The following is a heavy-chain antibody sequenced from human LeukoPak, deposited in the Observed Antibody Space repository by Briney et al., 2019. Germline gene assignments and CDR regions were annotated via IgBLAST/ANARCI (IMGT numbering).Heavy chain of an antibody. CDR1: GFTVSSNY. CDR2: IYSGGST. Sequence: PGGSLRLSCAASGFTVSSNYMSWVRQAPGKGLEWVSVIYSGGSTYYADCVKGRFTISRDKSKNTLYLQMNSLRAEDTAVYYCVREDTPATANYWGQGTLVTISS. D-gene: IGHD2-21*02. CDR3: VREDTPATANY. J-gene: IGHJ4*02. V-gene: IGHV3-53*01.